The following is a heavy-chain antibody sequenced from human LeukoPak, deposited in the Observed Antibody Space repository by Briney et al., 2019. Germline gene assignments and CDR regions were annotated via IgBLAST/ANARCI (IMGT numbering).Heavy chain of an antibody. CDR2: ISYDGSNK. J-gene: IGHJ4*02. V-gene: IGHV3-30*04. Sequence: GGSLRLSCAASGFTFSSYAMHWVRQAPGKGLEWVAVISYDGSNKYYADSVKGRFTISRDNSKNTLYLQMNSLRAEDTAVYYCAYLQSRTGTTMVDYWGQGTLVTVSS. D-gene: IGHD1-7*01. CDR3: AYLQSRTGTTMVDY. CDR1: GFTFSSYA.